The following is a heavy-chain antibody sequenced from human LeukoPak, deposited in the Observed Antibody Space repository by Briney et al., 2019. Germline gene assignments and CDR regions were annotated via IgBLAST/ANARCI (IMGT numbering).Heavy chain of an antibody. J-gene: IGHJ6*03. D-gene: IGHD2-2*01. Sequence: SETLSLTCTVSGGSISSYYWSWIRQPAGKGLEWIGRIYTSGSTNYNPSLKSRVTMSVDTSKNQFSLKLSSVTAADTAVYYCARDALGYCSSTSCYYYYMDVWGKGTTVTVSS. V-gene: IGHV4-4*07. CDR3: ARDALGYCSSTSCYYYYMDV. CDR1: GGSISSYY. CDR2: IYTSGST.